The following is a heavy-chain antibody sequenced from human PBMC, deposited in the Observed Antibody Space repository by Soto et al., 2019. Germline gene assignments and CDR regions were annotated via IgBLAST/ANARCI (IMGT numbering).Heavy chain of an antibody. D-gene: IGHD7-27*01. Sequence: GGSLRLSCAASGFTFSSYGMHWVRQAPGKGLELVALISYDGSNKYYADSVKGRFTISRDNSKNTLYLQMNSLRAEDTAVYYCAKDLGHGGRGAFEIWGQGTMVTVSS. CDR1: GFTFSSYG. CDR2: ISYDGSNK. V-gene: IGHV3-30*18. J-gene: IGHJ3*02. CDR3: AKDLGHGGRGAFEI.